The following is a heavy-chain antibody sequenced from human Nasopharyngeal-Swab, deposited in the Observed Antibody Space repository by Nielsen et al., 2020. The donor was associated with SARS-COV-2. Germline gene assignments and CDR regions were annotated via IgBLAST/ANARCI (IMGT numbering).Heavy chain of an antibody. Sequence: GSLRLSCVVYGGSFTSYYWGWIRQPPGKGLEWIAAINRSESTHYKPSLKSRVPISLDTSKNQFSLKLSSLTAADTAVYYCARGLSGVVPAPILGLGPFYSYYYMDVWGKGTTVTVSS. V-gene: IGHV4-34*01. CDR1: GGSFTSYY. CDR3: ARGLSGVVPAPILGLGPFYSYYYMDV. D-gene: IGHD2-2*01. CDR2: INRSEST. J-gene: IGHJ6*03.